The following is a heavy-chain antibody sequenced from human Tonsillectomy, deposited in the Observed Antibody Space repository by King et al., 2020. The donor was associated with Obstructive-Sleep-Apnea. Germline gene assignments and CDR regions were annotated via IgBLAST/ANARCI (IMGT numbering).Heavy chain of an antibody. CDR3: AATLGGATGFDF. J-gene: IGHJ4*02. V-gene: IGHV1-46*04. CDR2: INPSVGTT. CDR1: GYTFTRYY. Sequence: QLVQSGAEVKKPGASVKVSCKASGYTFTRYYIHWLRLAPGQGLEWMGIINPSVGTTNYAQKLQGRVTMTRDTSTSTGYMDLSSLRSEDTAVYYCAATLGGATGFDFWGQGTLVTVSS. D-gene: IGHD3-16*01.